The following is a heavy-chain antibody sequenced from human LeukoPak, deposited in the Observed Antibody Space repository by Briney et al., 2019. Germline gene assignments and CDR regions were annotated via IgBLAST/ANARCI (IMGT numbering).Heavy chain of an antibody. J-gene: IGHJ3*02. D-gene: IGHD1-7*01. V-gene: IGHV4-59*08. CDR3: ARQRRELLHNDAFDI. CDR1: GGSISSYY. CDR2: IYYSGST. Sequence: KSSETLSLTFTVSGGSISSYYWNWIRQPPGKGLEWIGYIYYSGSTNYNPSLKSRVTISVDSSKNQFSLKLSSVTAADTAVYYCARQRRELLHNDAFDIWGQGTMVTVSS.